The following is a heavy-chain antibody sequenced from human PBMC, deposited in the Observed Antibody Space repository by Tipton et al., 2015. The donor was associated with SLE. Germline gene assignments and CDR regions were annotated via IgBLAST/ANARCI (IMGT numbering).Heavy chain of an antibody. V-gene: IGHV4-59*12. CDR3: ARGCSSSTCEPFYFFGMDV. J-gene: IGHJ6*02. CDR1: GGSINSYF. Sequence: TLSLTCTVSGGSINSYFWSWIRQPPGKGLEWIGYIYYSGSTNYNPSLESRVTITVDMSKNQFSLRLISVTAADTAVYYCARGCSSSTCEPFYFFGMDVWGQGTTVTVSS. CDR2: IYYSGST. D-gene: IGHD2-2*01.